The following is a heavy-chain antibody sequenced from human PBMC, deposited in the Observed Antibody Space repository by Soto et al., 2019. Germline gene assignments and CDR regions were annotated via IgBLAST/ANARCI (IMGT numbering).Heavy chain of an antibody. CDR3: ARDHTMTVSARRRDFVSTRQTGDTHYYGMDV. CDR2: LSFDGSEK. V-gene: IGHV3-30*04. Sequence: QLVQSGGGVVQPGGSLRLTCAASTCDLSHYAIHWVRQAPGKGLEWVALLSFDGSEKFFIDSVKGRFTISRDSSNNRVLPQMNSLRGDDTAVYFCARDHTMTVSARRRDFVSTRQTGDTHYYGMDVWGQGATVSVSS. D-gene: IGHD7-27*01. J-gene: IGHJ6*02. CDR1: TCDLSHYA.